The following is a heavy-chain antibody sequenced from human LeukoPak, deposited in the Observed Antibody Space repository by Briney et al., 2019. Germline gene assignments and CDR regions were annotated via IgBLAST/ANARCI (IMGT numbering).Heavy chain of an antibody. CDR3: ASCVVAFADY. V-gene: IGHV4-34*01. Sequence: PSETLSLTCAVYGVSFSGYYWSWIRQPPGKGLEWMGEINHSGSTNYNLSLKSRVTISVDTSKNKFHFQLRYVTPADKAVCYCASCVVAFADYWGQGTLVSVCS. D-gene: IGHD2-2*01. CDR1: GVSFSGYY. J-gene: IGHJ4*02. CDR2: INHSGST.